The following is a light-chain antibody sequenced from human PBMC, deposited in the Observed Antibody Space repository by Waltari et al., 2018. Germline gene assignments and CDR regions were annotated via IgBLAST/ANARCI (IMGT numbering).Light chain of an antibody. V-gene: IGLV2-23*02. CDR2: AVT. CDR3: CSYAGSSTYYV. Sequence: QSALTQPASVSGSPGQSITIPCTGTSSDVGTYNRVPWYQHPPGKAPKPMIYAVTNRPSGVSNRFSGSKSGNTASLTISGLQAEDEADYYCCSYAGSSTYYVFGTGTKVTVL. J-gene: IGLJ1*01. CDR1: SSDVGTYNR.